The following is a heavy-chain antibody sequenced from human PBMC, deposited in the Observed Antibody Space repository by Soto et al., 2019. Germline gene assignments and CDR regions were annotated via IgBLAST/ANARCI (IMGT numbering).Heavy chain of an antibody. CDR1: GYTFTGYY. CDR2: INPNSGGT. J-gene: IGHJ6*02. Sequence: ASVKGSCKASGYTFTGYYMHWVRQAPGQGLEWMGWINPNSGGTNYAQKFQGWVTMTRDTSISTAYMELSRLRSDDTAVYYCARDLGPNYYDFWSGYLDPHYYYGMDVWGQGTTVTVSS. CDR3: ARDLGPNYYDFWSGYLDPHYYYGMDV. D-gene: IGHD3-3*01. V-gene: IGHV1-2*04.